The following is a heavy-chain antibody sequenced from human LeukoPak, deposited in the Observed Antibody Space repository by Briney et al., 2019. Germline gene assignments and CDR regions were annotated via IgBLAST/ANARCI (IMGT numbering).Heavy chain of an antibody. D-gene: IGHD3-3*01. J-gene: IGHJ3*02. CDR3: ARTYYDFWSGYYSDAFDI. Sequence: ASVKVSCKASGYTFTGYYMHWVRQAPGQGLEWMGWINPNSGGTNYAQKFQGRVTMTRDTSISTAYMELSRLRSDDTAVYYCARTYYDFWSGYYSDAFDIWGQGTMVTVSS. CDR2: INPNSGGT. V-gene: IGHV1-2*02. CDR1: GYTFTGYY.